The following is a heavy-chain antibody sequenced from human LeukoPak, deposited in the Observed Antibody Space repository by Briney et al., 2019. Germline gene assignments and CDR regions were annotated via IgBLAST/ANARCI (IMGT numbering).Heavy chain of an antibody. D-gene: IGHD1-1*01. CDR1: NGSINNYY. CDR3: ARGGTTTGKGYWLDP. V-gene: IGHV4-59*01. Sequence: PSETLSLTCTVSNGSINNYYWSWVRQSPGKGLEWIGYIYHSGSTKYNPSLQSRVTISVDMSNNQFSLKLSSVTAADTAIYYCARGGTTTGKGYWLDPWGQGTLVTVSS. J-gene: IGHJ5*02. CDR2: IYHSGST.